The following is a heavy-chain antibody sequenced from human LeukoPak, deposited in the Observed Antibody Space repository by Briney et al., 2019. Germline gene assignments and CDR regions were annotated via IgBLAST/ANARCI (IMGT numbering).Heavy chain of an antibody. J-gene: IGHJ4*02. CDR1: EFTFNNYA. CDR3: TRIIKSGSFDY. Sequence: GGSLRLSCTTSEFTFNNYAMNWVRQAPGKGLEWVGRIKSKTDGGTTDYAAPVKGRFTISRDDSTNTLFLQMNSLKTEDTALYYCTRIIKSGSFDYWGQGTLVTVSS. V-gene: IGHV3-15*01. CDR2: IKSKTDGGTT. D-gene: IGHD1-26*01.